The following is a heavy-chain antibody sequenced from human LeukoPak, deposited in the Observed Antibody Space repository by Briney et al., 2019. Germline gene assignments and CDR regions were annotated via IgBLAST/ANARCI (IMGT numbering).Heavy chain of an antibody. CDR2: FDPEDGET. V-gene: IGHV1-24*01. CDR1: GYTLTELS. Sequence: ASVKVSCKVSGYTLTELSMHWVRQAPGKGLEWMGGFDPEDGETIYAQKFQGRVTMTEDTSTDTAYMELSSLRSEDTAVYYCARDNRGSVPYGMDVWGQGTTVTVSS. CDR3: ARDNRGSVPYGMDV. J-gene: IGHJ6*02. D-gene: IGHD7-27*01.